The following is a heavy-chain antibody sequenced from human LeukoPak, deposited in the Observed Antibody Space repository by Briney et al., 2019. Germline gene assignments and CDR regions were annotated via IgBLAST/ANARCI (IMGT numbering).Heavy chain of an antibody. CDR3: ARGKREVLNTRVFDY. J-gene: IGHJ4*02. CDR1: GFTFSSYG. V-gene: IGHV3-33*01. CDR2: IWYDGSNR. D-gene: IGHD1-26*01. Sequence: GCSLRLSCAASGFTFSSYGMHWVRQAAGKGLEWVAVIWYDGSNRYYADSVKGRFTISRDNSKNTLYLQLDSLRAEDTAVYYCARGKREVLNTRVFDYWGQGTLVTVSS.